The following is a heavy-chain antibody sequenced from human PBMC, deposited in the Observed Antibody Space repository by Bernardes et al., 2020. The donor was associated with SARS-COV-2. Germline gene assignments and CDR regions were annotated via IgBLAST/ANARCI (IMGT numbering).Heavy chain of an antibody. Sequence: GGSLRLSCAASGFTFSIYSINWFRQAPGKGLYWVSSISSISSYIYYADSVKGRFTISRDNAKNSLYLQMNSLRAEDTAVYYCARDQNWPLPLSFDYWGQGTLVTVSS. CDR1: GFTFSIYS. CDR3: ARDQNWPLPLSFDY. J-gene: IGHJ4*02. CDR2: ISSISSYI. D-gene: IGHD2-2*01. V-gene: IGHV3-21*01.